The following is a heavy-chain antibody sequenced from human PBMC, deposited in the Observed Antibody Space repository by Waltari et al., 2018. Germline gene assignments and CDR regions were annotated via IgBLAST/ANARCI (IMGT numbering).Heavy chain of an antibody. J-gene: IGHJ4*02. CDR1: GGTFSSYA. Sequence: QVQLVQSGAEVKKPGSSVKVSCKASGGTFSSYAISWVRQAPGKGLEWMGGSIPIFGTANYAQRVQGRVTITTDESTSTAYMELSSLRSEDTAVYYCAREIGYYYDSSGYFDYWGQGTLVTVSS. V-gene: IGHV1-69*05. CDR3: AREIGYYYDSSGYFDY. CDR2: SIPIFGTA. D-gene: IGHD3-22*01.